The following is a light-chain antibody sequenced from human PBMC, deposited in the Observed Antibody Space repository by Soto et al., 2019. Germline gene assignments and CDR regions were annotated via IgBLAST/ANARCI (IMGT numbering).Light chain of an antibody. Sequence: QYVLTQPASVSWSPGQSITISCTVTSSDVGGYNYVSWYQQHPGKAPKLMIYEVSNRPSGVSNRFSGSKSGNTASLTISGLQAEDEADYYCSSYTSSSTLYYVFGTGTKVTVL. CDR2: EVS. CDR1: SSDVGGYNY. CDR3: SSYTSSSTLYYV. V-gene: IGLV2-14*01. J-gene: IGLJ1*01.